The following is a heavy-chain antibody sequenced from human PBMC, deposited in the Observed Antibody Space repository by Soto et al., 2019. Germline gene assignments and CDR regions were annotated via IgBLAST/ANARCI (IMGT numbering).Heavy chain of an antibody. D-gene: IGHD3-22*01. CDR3: AKFYDSSGTAIDY. V-gene: IGHV3-30*18. CDR1: GFTFTNYG. CDR2: ISYDGNNK. Sequence: GGSLRLSCAASGFTFTNYGMHWVRQAPGKGLERVAVISYDGNNKYYADTVKGRFTISRDNSKNTLKLQMNSLKAEDKTVYYCAKFYDSSGTAIDYWGQGTLVTVSS. J-gene: IGHJ4*02.